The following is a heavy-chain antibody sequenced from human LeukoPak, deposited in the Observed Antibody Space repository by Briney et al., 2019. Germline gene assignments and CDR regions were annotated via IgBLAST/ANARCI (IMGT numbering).Heavy chain of an antibody. D-gene: IGHD1-14*01. V-gene: IGHV4-61*02. Sequence: PPETLSLTCTVSGGSISSGSYYWSWIRQPAGKGLEWIGRIYTSGSTNYNPSLKSRVTISVDTSKNQFSLKLSSVTAADTAVYYCARVESAAGLDYWGQGTLVTVSS. CDR2: IYTSGST. CDR1: GGSISSGSYY. J-gene: IGHJ4*02. CDR3: ARVESAAGLDY.